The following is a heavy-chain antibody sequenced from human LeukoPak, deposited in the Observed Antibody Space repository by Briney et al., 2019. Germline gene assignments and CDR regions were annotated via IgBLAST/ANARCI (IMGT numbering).Heavy chain of an antibody. V-gene: IGHV3-21*04. D-gene: IGHD3/OR15-3a*01. CDR2: ISTGGHYI. Sequence: GGSLRLSCAAFGFTFGDYSLTWVRQAPGKGLEWVSSISTGGHYIYYADSLRGRFTTFRDDAKNSLYLQMNGLRAEDTALYYCAKDIGLFGQGGRTSFDYWGQGTLVTVSS. CDR1: GFTFGDYS. CDR3: AKDIGLFGQGGRTSFDY. J-gene: IGHJ4*02.